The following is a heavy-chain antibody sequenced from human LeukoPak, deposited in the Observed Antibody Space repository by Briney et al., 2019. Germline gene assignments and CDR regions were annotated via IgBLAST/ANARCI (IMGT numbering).Heavy chain of an antibody. CDR2: IYYSGST. Sequence: SETLSLTCTVSGGSISSHYWSWIRQPPGKGLEWIGYIYYSGSTNYNPSLKSRVTISVDTSKNQFSLKLSSVTAADTAVYYCARMAVGVVVAATRDYYYYMDVWGKGTTVTVSS. J-gene: IGHJ6*03. CDR3: ARMAVGVVVAATRDYYYYMDV. CDR1: GGSISSHY. D-gene: IGHD2-15*01. V-gene: IGHV4-59*11.